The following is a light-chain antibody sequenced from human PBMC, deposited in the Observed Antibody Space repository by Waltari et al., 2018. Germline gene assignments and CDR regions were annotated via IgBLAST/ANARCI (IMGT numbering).Light chain of an antibody. CDR1: GSDVGGYNF. J-gene: IGLJ2*01. CDR2: EVT. Sequence: QSAMTQPTSASGSPGQSVTISCTGTGSDVGGYNFDSWYQKHPGKAPKLMIYEVTKRPSGVPDRFSVSKSGNTASLTISGLQPEDEAHYYCSSYAGNHVAFVGGTRLTVL. CDR3: SSYAGNHVA. V-gene: IGLV2-8*01.